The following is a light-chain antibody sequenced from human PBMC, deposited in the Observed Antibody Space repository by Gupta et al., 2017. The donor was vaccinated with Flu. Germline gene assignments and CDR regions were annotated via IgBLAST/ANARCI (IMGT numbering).Light chain of an antibody. CDR2: KDS. J-gene: IGLJ1*01. V-gene: IGLV3-25*03. CDR1: ALAKQY. Sequence: SSDLTQPPSVSVSPGQTARITCSGDALAKQYIYWYQQKPGQAPVVVIYKDSERPSGIPERFSGSSSGTTVTLTINGVQAEDEADYYCQSVDSRGKYVFGTGTRVAVL. CDR3: QSVDSRGKYV.